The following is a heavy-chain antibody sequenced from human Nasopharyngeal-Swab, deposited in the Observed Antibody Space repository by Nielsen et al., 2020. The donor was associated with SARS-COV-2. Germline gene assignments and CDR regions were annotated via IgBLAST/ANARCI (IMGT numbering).Heavy chain of an antibody. CDR2: ISSSSSYI. CDR3: ARGLGTGIAVAGTLFDY. D-gene: IGHD6-19*01. J-gene: IGHJ4*02. V-gene: IGHV3-21*01. Sequence: VRQAPGKGLEWVSSISSSSSYIYYADSVKGRFTISRDNSKNTLYLQMNSLRAEDTAVYYCARGLGTGIAVAGTLFDYWGQGTLVTVSS.